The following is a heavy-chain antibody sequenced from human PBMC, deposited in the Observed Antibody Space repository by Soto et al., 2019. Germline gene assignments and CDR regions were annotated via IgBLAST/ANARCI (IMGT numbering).Heavy chain of an antibody. J-gene: IGHJ5*02. CDR2: IYHSGST. Sequence: PSETLSLTCTVSGGSISSYYWSWIRQPPGKGLEWIGYIYHSGSTYYNPSLKSRVTISVDRSKNQFSLKLSSVTAADTAVYYCARVVGALGHWFDPWGQGTLVTVSS. V-gene: IGHV4-59*12. CDR1: GGSISSYY. D-gene: IGHD1-26*01. CDR3: ARVVGALGHWFDP.